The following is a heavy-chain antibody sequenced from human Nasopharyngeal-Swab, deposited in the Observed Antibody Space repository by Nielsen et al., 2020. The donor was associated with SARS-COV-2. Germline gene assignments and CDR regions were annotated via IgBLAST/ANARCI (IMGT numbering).Heavy chain of an antibody. CDR2: INTDGRRT. Sequence: GESLKISCAASGFSFSTFWMHWVRQVPGEGLVWVSRINTDGRRTNYAESVKGRVTISRDNVKNMLYLQMNNLRPEDTAVYYCARDLGGFGGYWGQGTLATVSS. J-gene: IGHJ4*02. V-gene: IGHV3-74*01. CDR3: ARDLGGFGGY. CDR1: GFSFSTFW. D-gene: IGHD4-23*01.